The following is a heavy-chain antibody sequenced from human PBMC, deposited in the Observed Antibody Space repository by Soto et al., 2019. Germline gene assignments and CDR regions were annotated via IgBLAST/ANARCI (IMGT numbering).Heavy chain of an antibody. Sequence: ASVKVSCKVSGYTLTELSMHWVRQAPGKGLEWMGGFDPEDGETIYAQKFQGRVTMTEDTSTDTAYMELSSLSSEDTAVYYCARVMWTRRRPQNFFHYWGLAALVTVSS. J-gene: IGHJ4*02. V-gene: IGHV1-24*01. CDR2: FDPEDGET. CDR3: ARVMWTRRRPQNFFHY. CDR1: GYTLTELS. D-gene: IGHD2-21*01.